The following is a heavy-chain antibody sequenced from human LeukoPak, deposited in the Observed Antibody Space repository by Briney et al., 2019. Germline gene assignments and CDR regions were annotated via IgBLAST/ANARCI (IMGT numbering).Heavy chain of an antibody. D-gene: IGHD3-22*01. CDR2: IYHSGST. CDR3: ARDHSSSGYYAHFDY. J-gene: IGHJ4*02. Sequence: SETLSLTCTVSGYSISSGYYWGWIRQPPGKGLEWIGSIYHSGSTYYNLSLKRRVTISVDTSKNQFSLKLSSVTAADTAVYYCARDHSSSGYYAHFDYWGQGTLVTVSS. CDR1: GYSISSGYY. V-gene: IGHV4-38-2*02.